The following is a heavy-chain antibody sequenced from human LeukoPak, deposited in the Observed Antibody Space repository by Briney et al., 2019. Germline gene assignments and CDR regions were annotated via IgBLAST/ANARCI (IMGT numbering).Heavy chain of an antibody. CDR3: TADMRTSSGESDY. D-gene: IGHD3-10*01. V-gene: IGHV3-15*01. CDR1: GFTFSDAW. J-gene: IGHJ4*02. Sequence: GGSLRLSCAASGFTFSDAWMSWVRQAPGMGLEWVGRIKSKTDGGTTDYTAPVKGRFTISRDDSKTTLYLQINSLRTDDTAVYYCTADMRTSSGESDYWGQGTLVTVSS. CDR2: IKSKTDGGTT.